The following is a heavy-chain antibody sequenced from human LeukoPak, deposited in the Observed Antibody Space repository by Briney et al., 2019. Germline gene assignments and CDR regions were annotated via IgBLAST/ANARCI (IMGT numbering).Heavy chain of an antibody. V-gene: IGHV3-23*01. CDR2: IRGSGGDT. CDR3: ARESCSGGSCYFPQGRRRAFDI. Sequence: GGSLRLSCAASGFTFSSYGMSWVRQAPGKGLEWVSGIRGSGGDTYYADSVKGRFTISRDNAKNSLYLQMNSLRAEDTAVYYCARESCSGGSCYFPQGRRRAFDIWGQGTMVTVFS. D-gene: IGHD2-15*01. CDR1: GFTFSSYG. J-gene: IGHJ3*02.